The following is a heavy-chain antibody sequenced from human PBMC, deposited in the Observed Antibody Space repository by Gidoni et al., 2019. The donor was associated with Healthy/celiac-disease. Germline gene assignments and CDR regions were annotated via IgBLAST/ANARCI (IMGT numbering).Heavy chain of an antibody. J-gene: IGHJ6*02. Sequence: QVQQVESGGGVVQPGRSLRLSCAASGFTFSSYAMHWARQAPGKGLEWVAVISYDGSNKYYADSVKGRFTISRDNSKNTLYLQMNSLRAEDTAVYYCARDRETMVRGVIITTGGYGMDVWGQGTTVTVSS. CDR1: GFTFSSYA. V-gene: IGHV3-30-3*01. CDR3: ARDRETMVRGVIITTGGYGMDV. CDR2: ISYDGSNK. D-gene: IGHD3-10*01.